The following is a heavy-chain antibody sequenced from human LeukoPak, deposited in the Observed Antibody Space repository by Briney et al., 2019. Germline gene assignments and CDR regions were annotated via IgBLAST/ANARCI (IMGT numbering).Heavy chain of an antibody. Sequence: PSETLSLTCAVYGGSFSGYYWSWLRQPPGKGLEGIGEISHSGGTDYNPSLKSRVTISVATSRNQFSLKVSSVTAADTAVYYCARVLGYCSGGSCSPLNWFDPWGQGALVTVSS. V-gene: IGHV4-34*01. J-gene: IGHJ5*02. CDR3: ARVLGYCSGGSCSPLNWFDP. CDR2: ISHSGGT. CDR1: GGSFSGYY. D-gene: IGHD2-15*01.